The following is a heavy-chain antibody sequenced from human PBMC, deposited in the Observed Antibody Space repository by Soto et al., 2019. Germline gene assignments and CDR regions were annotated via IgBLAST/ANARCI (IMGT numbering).Heavy chain of an antibody. CDR2: IIPIFGTA. V-gene: IGHV1-69*13. CDR3: ARCSVVVPAAHYGMDF. J-gene: IGHJ6*02. CDR1: GGTFSSYA. D-gene: IGHD2-2*01. Sequence: SVKVSCKASGGTFSSYAISWVRQAPGQGLEWMGGIIPIFGTANYAQKFQGRVTITADESTSTAYMELSSLRSEDTAVYYCARCSVVVPAAHYGMDFWGQGTTVPVSS.